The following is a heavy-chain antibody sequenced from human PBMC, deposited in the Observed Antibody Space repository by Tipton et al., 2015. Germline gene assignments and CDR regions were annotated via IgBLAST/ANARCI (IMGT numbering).Heavy chain of an antibody. J-gene: IGHJ4*02. D-gene: IGHD4-17*01. CDR1: GGSVTSVSYC. CDR2: INHSGGT. CDR3: ASGGLRCDY. Sequence: TLSLTCSVSGGSVTSVSYCWSWIRQPPGKGLEWIGEINHSGGTNYSPSLKSRVTMSVDTSKNQFALMLSSVTAADTAVYYCASGGLRCDYWGQGTLVTVSP. V-gene: IGHV4-61*01.